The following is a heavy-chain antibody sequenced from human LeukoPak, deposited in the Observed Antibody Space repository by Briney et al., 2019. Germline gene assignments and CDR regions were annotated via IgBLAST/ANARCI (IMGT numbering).Heavy chain of an antibody. CDR1: GGSISSSSYY. J-gene: IGHJ4*02. D-gene: IGHD5-18*01. CDR2: IYYSGST. V-gene: IGHV4-39*07. CDR3: ARSGIQLWQQGYYFDY. Sequence: KPSETLSLTCTVSGGSISSSSYYWGWIRQPPGKGLEWIGSIYYSGSTYYNPSLKSRVTISVDTSKNQFSLKLSSVTAADTAVYYCARSGIQLWQQGYYFDYWGQGTLVTVSS.